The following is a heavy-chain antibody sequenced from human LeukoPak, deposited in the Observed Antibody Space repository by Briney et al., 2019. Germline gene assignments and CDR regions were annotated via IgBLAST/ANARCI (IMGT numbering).Heavy chain of an antibody. CDR1: GLTFRSYW. D-gene: IGHD5-24*01. Sequence: SGGSLRLSCAVSGLTFRSYWMSWVRQAPGKGLEWVANINQGGSEKYFVDSVKGRFNISRDNAKNSLHLQMDTLRADDTAVYYCARERDGRFDYWGQGTLVTVSS. CDR2: INQGGSEK. V-gene: IGHV3-7*01. J-gene: IGHJ4*02. CDR3: ARERDGRFDY.